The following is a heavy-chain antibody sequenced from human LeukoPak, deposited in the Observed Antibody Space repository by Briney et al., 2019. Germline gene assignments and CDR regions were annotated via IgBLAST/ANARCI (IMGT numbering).Heavy chain of an antibody. CDR1: GGSITSSSYH. V-gene: IGHV4-39*01. D-gene: IGHD3-10*01. J-gene: IGHJ4*02. Sequence: SETLSLTCSVSGGSITSSSYHWGWIRQPPGKGLEWIGNLFYSGSTYYNPSLKSRVAISVDTSKSQFSLKVTSVTAADTAVYYCARSDYSGSGSFYAYWGQGTLVTVSS. CDR2: LFYSGST. CDR3: ARSDYSGSGSFYAY.